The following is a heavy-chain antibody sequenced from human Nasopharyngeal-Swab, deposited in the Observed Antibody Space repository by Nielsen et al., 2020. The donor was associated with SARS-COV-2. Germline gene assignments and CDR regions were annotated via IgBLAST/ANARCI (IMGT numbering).Heavy chain of an antibody. CDR3: ARDTPAMFDY. V-gene: IGHV3-21*01. CDR1: GFTFNEYT. CDR2: ISSRGDYI. Sequence: GGSLRLSCAASGFTFNEYTMNWVRQAPGKGLEWVSAISSRGDYIYYAPSVKGRFTISRDDAKNSLYLQMNSLRAEDTAVYYCARDTPAMFDYWGQGTLVTVSS. J-gene: IGHJ4*02.